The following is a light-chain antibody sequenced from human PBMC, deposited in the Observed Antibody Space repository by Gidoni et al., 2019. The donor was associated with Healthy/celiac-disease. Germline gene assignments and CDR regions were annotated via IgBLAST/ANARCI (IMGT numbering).Light chain of an antibody. CDR3: QQRSNT. J-gene: IGKJ3*01. CDR2: DAS. V-gene: IGKV3-11*01. CDR1: QSVSSY. Sequence: EIVLTQSPATLSLSPGERATLSCRASQSVSSYLAWYQQKPGQAPRLPIYDASNRATGIPARFSGSGSGTDFTLTISSLEPEDFAVYYCQQRSNTFGPGTKVDIK.